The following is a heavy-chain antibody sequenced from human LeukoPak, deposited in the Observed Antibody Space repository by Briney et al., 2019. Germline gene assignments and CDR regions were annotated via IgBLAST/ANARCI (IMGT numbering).Heavy chain of an antibody. D-gene: IGHD3-22*01. J-gene: IGHJ4*02. V-gene: IGHV1-69*13. Sequence: SVKVSCKASGGTFINYAINWVRQAPGQGLEWMGGIIPIFGTANYAQKFQGKVTITADESTSTAYMELSSLRSEDTAIYYCARGWDYDSGGRPTAYVYWGQGTLVSVSS. CDR3: ARGWDYDSGGRPTAYVY. CDR2: IIPIFGTA. CDR1: GGTFINYA.